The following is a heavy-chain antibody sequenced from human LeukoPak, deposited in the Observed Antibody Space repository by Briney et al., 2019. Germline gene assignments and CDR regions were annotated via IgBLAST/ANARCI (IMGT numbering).Heavy chain of an antibody. J-gene: IGHJ6*02. CDR3: ARHHHLDNSGYYPGSYYYGMDV. D-gene: IGHD3-22*01. CDR1: GGSISGYY. V-gene: IGHV4-59*01. CDR2: IYYSGST. Sequence: TSETLSLTCTVSGGSISGYYWSWIRQPPGKGLEWIGYIYYSGSTDYNASLKSRVTISVDTSKNQFSLKLYSVTAADTAVYYCARHHHLDNSGYYPGSYYYGMDVWGQGTTVTVSS.